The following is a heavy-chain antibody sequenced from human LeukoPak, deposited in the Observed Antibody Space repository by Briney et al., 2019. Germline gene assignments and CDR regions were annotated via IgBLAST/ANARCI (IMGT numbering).Heavy chain of an antibody. CDR2: IKEDGSEK. J-gene: IGHJ4*02. D-gene: IGHD3-22*01. CDR1: GFTFSSYW. CDR3: ARVAPTYYYDRSGGNDY. Sequence: PGGSLRLSCAASGFTFSSYWMSWVRQAPGKGLEWVANIKEDGSEKYYADSVKGRFTISRDNARNSLYLQMNSLRGEDTAVYYCARVAPTYYYDRSGGNDYWGQGTLVSVSS. V-gene: IGHV3-7*01.